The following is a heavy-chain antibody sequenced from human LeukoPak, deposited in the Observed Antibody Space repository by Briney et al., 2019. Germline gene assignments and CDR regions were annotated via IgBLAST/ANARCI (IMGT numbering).Heavy chain of an antibody. V-gene: IGHV3-21*01. CDR2: ISSSSSYI. Sequence: PGGSLRLSCAASGFTFSSYSMNWVREAPGKGLEWVSSISSSSSYIYYADSVKGRFTISRDNAKNSLYLQMNSLRAEDTAVYYCARDISYGGSGSYHYWGQGTLVTVSS. J-gene: IGHJ4*02. CDR1: GFTFSSYS. D-gene: IGHD3-10*01. CDR3: ARDISYGGSGSYHY.